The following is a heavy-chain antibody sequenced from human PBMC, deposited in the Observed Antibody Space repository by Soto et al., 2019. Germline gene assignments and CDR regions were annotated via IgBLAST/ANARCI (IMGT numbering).Heavy chain of an antibody. V-gene: IGHV1-3*05. CDR1: GYTFTSYA. CDR3: ARAPGGSSSFVDY. J-gene: IGHJ4*02. CDR2: INAGNGNK. Sequence: QVQLVQSGAEEKKPGASVKVSCKASGYTFTSYAMHWVRQAPGQRLEWMGWINAGNGNKKYSQKFQGRVTITRDTSASTGYMELSSLRSEDTAVYYCARAPGGSSSFVDYWGQGTLVTVSS. D-gene: IGHD6-6*01.